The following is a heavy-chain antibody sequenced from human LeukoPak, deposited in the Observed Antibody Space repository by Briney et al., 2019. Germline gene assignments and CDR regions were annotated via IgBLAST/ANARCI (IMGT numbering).Heavy chain of an antibody. V-gene: IGHV4-34*01. CDR3: ARGFPRYYGSGSSVYFDY. Sequence: SETLSLTCAVYGGSFSGYYWSWIRQPPGEGLEWIGEINHSGSTNYNPSLKSRVTISVDTSKNQFSLKLSSVTAADTAVYYCARGFPRYYGSGSSVYFDYWGQGTLVTVSS. J-gene: IGHJ4*02. D-gene: IGHD3-10*01. CDR1: GGSFSGYY. CDR2: INHSGST.